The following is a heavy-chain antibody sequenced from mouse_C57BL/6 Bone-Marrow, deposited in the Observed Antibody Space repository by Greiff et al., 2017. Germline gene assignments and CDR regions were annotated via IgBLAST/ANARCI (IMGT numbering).Heavy chain of an antibody. CDR2: IYPGNSDT. D-gene: IGHD1-1*01. CDR3: TRYYYGSSSYYFDY. Sequence: VQLQQSGTVLARPGASVKMSCKTSGYTFTSSWMHWVKQRPGQGLEWIGAIYPGNSDTSYNQKFKGKAKLTAVTSASTAYMELSSLTNEDSAVYYCTRYYYGSSSYYFDYWGQGTTLTVSS. CDR1: GYTFTSSW. J-gene: IGHJ2*01. V-gene: IGHV1-5*01.